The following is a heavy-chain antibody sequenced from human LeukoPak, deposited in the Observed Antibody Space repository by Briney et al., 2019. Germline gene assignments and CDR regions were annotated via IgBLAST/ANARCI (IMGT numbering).Heavy chain of an antibody. D-gene: IGHD1-20*01. V-gene: IGHV3-21*01. J-gene: IGHJ4*02. CDR1: GFTFSSYS. Sequence: GGSLRLSCAASGFTFSSYSMNGVCQAPGKGLEGVSSISSSSCYIFYADSVKGRFTNSRDNAKNSLYLQMNSLKAEDSAVYYCARIGITGTFDYWGQGTLVTVSS. CDR2: ISSSSCYI. CDR3: ARIGITGTFDY.